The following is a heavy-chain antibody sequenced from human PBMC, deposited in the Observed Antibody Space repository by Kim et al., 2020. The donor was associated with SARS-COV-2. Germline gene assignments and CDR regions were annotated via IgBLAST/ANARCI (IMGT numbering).Heavy chain of an antibody. V-gene: IGHV4-4*02. Sequence: TNSHPSLKSRVTISVDKSKNQFSLKLSSVTAADTAVYYCARASLEGAFDYWGQGTLVTVSS. CDR3: ARASLEGAFDY. J-gene: IGHJ4*02. CDR2: T.